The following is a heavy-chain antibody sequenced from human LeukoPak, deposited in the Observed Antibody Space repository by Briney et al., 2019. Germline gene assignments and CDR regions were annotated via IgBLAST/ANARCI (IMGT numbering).Heavy chain of an antibody. Sequence: PGGSLRLSCAASGFTFTSYWMSWVRQAPGKGLEWVANINQDGSEKYYVDSVKGRFTISGDNAKNSLYLQMNSLRAEDTAVYYCARKAYGLDVWGKGTTVTGSS. V-gene: IGHV3-7*03. J-gene: IGHJ6*04. CDR2: INQDGSEK. CDR1: GFTFTSYW. CDR3: ARKAYGLDV.